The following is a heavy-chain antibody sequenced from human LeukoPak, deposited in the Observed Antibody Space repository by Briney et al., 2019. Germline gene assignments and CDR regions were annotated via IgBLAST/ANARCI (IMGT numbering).Heavy chain of an antibody. V-gene: IGHV4-34*01. Sequence: PSETLSLTCAVYGGSFRGYYWRWVRQPPGKGREGRGEINHSGSTNYNPSLKSRVTISVDTSKNQFSLKLSSVTAADTAVYYCARGVEMATISRGDWFDPWGQGTLVTVSS. CDR1: GGSFRGYY. J-gene: IGHJ5*02. CDR3: ARGVEMATISRGDWFDP. D-gene: IGHD5-24*01. CDR2: INHSGST.